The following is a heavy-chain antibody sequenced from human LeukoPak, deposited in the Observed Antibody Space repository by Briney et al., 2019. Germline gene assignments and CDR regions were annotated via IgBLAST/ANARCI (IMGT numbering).Heavy chain of an antibody. CDR1: GGSISSYY. CDR3: ARRRPYYGDYYFDY. J-gene: IGHJ4*02. CDR2: MYYSGST. Sequence: SETLSLTCTVSGGSISSYYWSWIRQPPGKGLEWIGYMYYSGSTNYNPSLKSRVTISGDTSKNQFSLKLSSVTAADTAVYYCARRRPYYGDYYFDYWGQGTLVTVSS. D-gene: IGHD4-17*01. V-gene: IGHV4-59*01.